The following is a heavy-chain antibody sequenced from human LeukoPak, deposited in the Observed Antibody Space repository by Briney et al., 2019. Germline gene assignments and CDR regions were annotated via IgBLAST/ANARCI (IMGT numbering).Heavy chain of an antibody. V-gene: IGHV4-30-2*01. J-gene: IGHJ5*02. Sequence: SQTLSLTCAVSGGSISSGGYSWSWIRQPPGKGLEWIGYIYHSGSTYYNPSLKSRVTISVDRSKYQFSLKLSSVTAADTAVYYCARDSIHYDILTGYYSSNWFDPWGQGTLVTVSS. D-gene: IGHD3-9*01. CDR3: ARDSIHYDILTGYYSSNWFDP. CDR2: IYHSGST. CDR1: GGSISSGGYS.